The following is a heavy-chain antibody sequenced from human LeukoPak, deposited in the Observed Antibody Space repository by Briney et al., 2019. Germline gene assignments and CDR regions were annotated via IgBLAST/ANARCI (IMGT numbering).Heavy chain of an antibody. Sequence: PSETLSLTCAVSGYSISSGYYWGWTRQPPGQGLEWIGSIYHSGSTYYNPSLKSQVTISVRASKNQFPLKLCSVTAADAAEQYCGRVEGYCSSTSCYGRSFFPWFVPWLEGALATV. CDR1: GYSISSGYY. CDR2: IYHSGST. CDR3: GRVEGYCSSTSCYGRSFFPWFVP. J-gene: IGHJ5*02. V-gene: IGHV4-38-2*01. D-gene: IGHD2-2*01.